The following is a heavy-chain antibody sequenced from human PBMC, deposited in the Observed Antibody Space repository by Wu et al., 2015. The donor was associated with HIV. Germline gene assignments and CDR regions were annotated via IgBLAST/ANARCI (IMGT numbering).Heavy chain of an antibody. CDR2: ISAQNGNT. CDR3: ARGHYYDTSSSPVY. Sequence: VQLVQSGGEVKKPGASVKVACKSSGYIFSDFGIHWVRQAPGEGLEWMGWISAQNGNTKYAQKFQGRVTMTTETSPSTAYMELRSLRSDDTAVYFCARGHYYDTSSSPVYWGPGTRVTVS. J-gene: IGHJ1*01. D-gene: IGHD3-22*01. V-gene: IGHV1-18*01. CDR1: GYIFSDFG.